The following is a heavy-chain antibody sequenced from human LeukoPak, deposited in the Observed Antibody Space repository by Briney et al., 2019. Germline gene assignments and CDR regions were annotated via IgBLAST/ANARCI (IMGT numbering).Heavy chain of an antibody. CDR2: IYYSGST. V-gene: IGHV4-38-2*02. Sequence: SETLSLTCAVSGYSINSGYYWGWIRQPPGKGLEWIGTIYYSGSTYYNPSLKSRVTISVDTSKSQFSLKLGSVTAADTAVYYCARDSSGKWFFLWGQGTLVTVSS. D-gene: IGHD2/OR15-2a*01. CDR1: GYSINSGYY. CDR3: ARDSSGKWFFL. J-gene: IGHJ5*02.